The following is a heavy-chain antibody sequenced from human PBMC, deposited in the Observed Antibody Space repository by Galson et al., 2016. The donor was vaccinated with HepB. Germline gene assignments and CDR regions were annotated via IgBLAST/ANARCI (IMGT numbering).Heavy chain of an antibody. J-gene: IGHJ4*02. CDR2: FDPEDGQM. CDR3: ATDIMVVRPFAPTGSPY. Sequence: SVKVSCKVSGYIFTELSMQWVRQAPGKGLEWMGGFDPEDGQMIYAQKFQGRVTMTEDTSTDTVFMELSSLRSEDTAVYYCATDIMVVRPFAPTGSPYWGPAALVVVTS. CDR1: GYIFTELS. V-gene: IGHV1-24*01. D-gene: IGHD3/OR15-3a*01.